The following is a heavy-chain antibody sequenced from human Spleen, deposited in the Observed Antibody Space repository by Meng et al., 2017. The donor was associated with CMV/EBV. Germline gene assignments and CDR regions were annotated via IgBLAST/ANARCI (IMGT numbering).Heavy chain of an antibody. J-gene: IGHJ3*02. D-gene: IGHD3-22*01. CDR3: ARTDSSGYYNDAFDI. CDR2: IKQDGSEK. CDR1: GFTFSNHW. Sequence: GESLKISCAATGFTFSNHWMTWVRQAPGKRLEWVANIKQDGSEKYYGGSVKGRFTISRDNAKNSLYLQMNSLRAEDTAVYYCARTDSSGYYNDAFDIWGQGTMVTVSS. V-gene: IGHV3-7*01.